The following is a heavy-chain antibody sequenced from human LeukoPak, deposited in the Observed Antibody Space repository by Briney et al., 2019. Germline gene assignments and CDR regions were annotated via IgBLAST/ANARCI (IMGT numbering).Heavy chain of an antibody. J-gene: IGHJ5*02. CDR2: INSDGSST. V-gene: IGHV3-74*01. D-gene: IGHD3-22*01. Sequence: TGGSLRLSCAASGFTFSSCWMHWVRQASGKGLVWVSRINSDGSSTSYADSVKGRFTVSRDNAKNTLYLQMNSLRAEDTAVYYCGRPYYCDSSANYNWFDPWGQGTLVTVSS. CDR3: GRPYYCDSSANYNWFDP. CDR1: GFTFSSCW.